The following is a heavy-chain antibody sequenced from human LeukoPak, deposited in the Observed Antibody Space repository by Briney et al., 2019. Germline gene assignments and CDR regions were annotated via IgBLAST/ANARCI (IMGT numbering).Heavy chain of an antibody. V-gene: IGHV3-9*01. CDR2: IGWNGGGI. J-gene: IGHJ6*02. CDR3: AKYVAVAGTLYGMDV. D-gene: IGHD6-19*01. Sequence: GGSLRLSCAASGFSFDDYAMHWVRQAPGKGLEWVSGIGWNGGGIVYADSVKGRFTISRDNSKNTLYLQMNSLRAEDTAVYYCAKYVAVAGTLYGMDVWGQGTTVTVSS. CDR1: GFSFDDYA.